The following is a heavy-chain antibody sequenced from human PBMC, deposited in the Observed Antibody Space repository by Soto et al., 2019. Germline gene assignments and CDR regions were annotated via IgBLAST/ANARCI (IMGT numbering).Heavy chain of an antibody. J-gene: IGHJ5*02. CDR2: ISTYSGDT. V-gene: IGHV1-18*01. CDR1: GYTFFTYD. Sequence: ASVKVSCKASGYTFFTYDISWVRQAPGQGLEWMGWISTYSGDTKYAQKFQGRVTMTTDTSTTTAYLELRSLRSDDTAVYYCARHHGPTTSENWFDPWGQGTLATVSS. CDR3: ARHHGPTTSENWFDP. D-gene: IGHD5-12*01.